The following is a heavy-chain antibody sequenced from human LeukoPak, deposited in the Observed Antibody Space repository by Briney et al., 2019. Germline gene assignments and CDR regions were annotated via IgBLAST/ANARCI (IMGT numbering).Heavy chain of an antibody. CDR2: IYYTGST. Sequence: SETLSLTCSVSGGSISSLYWSWIRQPLGKGLEWIGYIYYTGSTNYNPSLKRRVTIFVDMSKNQFSLRLSSVTAADTALYYCARHRAYSSSSPFDYWGQGTLVTVSS. D-gene: IGHD6-6*01. CDR3: ARHRAYSSSSPFDY. J-gene: IGHJ4*02. CDR1: GGSISSLY. V-gene: IGHV4-59*08.